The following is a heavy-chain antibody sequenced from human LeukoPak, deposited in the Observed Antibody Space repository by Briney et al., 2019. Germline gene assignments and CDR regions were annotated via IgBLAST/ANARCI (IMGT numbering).Heavy chain of an antibody. V-gene: IGHV1-69*13. J-gene: IGHJ4*02. D-gene: IGHD5-18*01. CDR1: GGTFSSYA. CDR3: ARSNSKTWIQLPDY. Sequence: GASVKVSCKASGGTFSSYATSWVRQAPGQGLEWMGGIIPIFGTANYAQKFQGRVTITADESTSTAYMELSSLRSEDTAVYYCARSNSKTWIQLPDYWGQGTLVTVSS. CDR2: IIPIFGTA.